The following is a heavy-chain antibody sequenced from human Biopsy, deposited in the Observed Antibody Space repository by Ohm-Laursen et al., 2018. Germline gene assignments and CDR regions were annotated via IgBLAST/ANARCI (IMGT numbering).Heavy chain of an antibody. CDR2: INAKTGDT. Sequence: AVKVSCKASGYTFTGYHVHWVRQAPGQGLEWMGWINAKTGDTNYAQKFQGRVTMTRDTSISTAYVDLSSLRSDDTAVYYCTRGGYYYDSLAYYYWFDPWGQGTLVTVSS. CDR3: TRGGYYYDSLAYYYWFDP. D-gene: IGHD3-22*01. CDR1: GYTFTGYH. V-gene: IGHV1-2*02. J-gene: IGHJ5*02.